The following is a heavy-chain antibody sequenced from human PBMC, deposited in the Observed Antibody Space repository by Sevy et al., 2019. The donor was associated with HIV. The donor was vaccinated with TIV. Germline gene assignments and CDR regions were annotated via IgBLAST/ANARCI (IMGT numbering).Heavy chain of an antibody. CDR2: ISSGSSYI. V-gene: IGHV3-21*04. CDR1: GFTFSYYD. Sequence: GGSLRLSCAASGFTFSYYDLNWVRQAPGKGLEWVSSISSGSSYIYYADSVKGRFTISRDNAENSLFLQMNSQRAEDTAVYYCAKDGAYYGSDGMDVWGQGTTVTVSS. D-gene: IGHD3-10*01. J-gene: IGHJ6*02. CDR3: AKDGAYYGSDGMDV.